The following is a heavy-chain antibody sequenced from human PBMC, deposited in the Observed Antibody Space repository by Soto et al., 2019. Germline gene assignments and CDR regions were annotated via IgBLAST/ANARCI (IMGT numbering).Heavy chain of an antibody. CDR3: ARCVYGMDV. J-gene: IGHJ6*02. CDR1: GGSFSGYY. CDR2: INHSGST. V-gene: IGHV4-34*01. Sequence: PSETLSLTCAVYGGSFSGYYWSWIRQPPGKGLEWIGEINHSGSTNYNPSLKSRVTISVDTSKNQFSLKLSSVTAADTAVYYCARCVYGMDVWGQGTTVTVSS.